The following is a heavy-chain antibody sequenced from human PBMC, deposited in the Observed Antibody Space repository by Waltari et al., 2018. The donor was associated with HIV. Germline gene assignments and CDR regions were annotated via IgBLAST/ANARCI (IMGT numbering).Heavy chain of an antibody. CDR2: IYSGGST. CDR1: GFTVSRNS. Sequence: EVQLVETGGGLIQPGGSLRLSCAASGFTVSRNSLSWVRQAPGKGLEWVSVIYSGGSTYYADSVKGRFTISRDNSKNTLYLQMNSLRAEDTAVYYCASSPSSGTRNDYWGQGTLVTVSS. J-gene: IGHJ4*02. V-gene: IGHV3-53*02. D-gene: IGHD3-22*01. CDR3: ASSPSSGTRNDY.